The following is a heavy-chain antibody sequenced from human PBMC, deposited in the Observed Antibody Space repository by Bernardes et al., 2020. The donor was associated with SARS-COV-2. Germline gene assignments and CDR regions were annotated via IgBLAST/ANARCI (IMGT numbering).Heavy chain of an antibody. D-gene: IGHD2-15*01. CDR1: GFTFSSYG. CDR3: ARRLIVEARAGLDY. Sequence: GGSLRLSCAASGFTFSSYGMHWVRQAPGKGLEWVAVISYDGSNKYYADSVKGRFTISRDNSKNTLYLQMNSLAAEDTAVYYCARRLIVEARAGLDYWGQGTLVTVSS. CDR2: ISYDGSNK. J-gene: IGHJ4*02. V-gene: IGHV3-30*03.